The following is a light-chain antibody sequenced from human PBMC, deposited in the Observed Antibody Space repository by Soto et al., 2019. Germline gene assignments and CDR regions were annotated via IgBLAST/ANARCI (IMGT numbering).Light chain of an antibody. Sequence: EIVLTQSPGTLSLSPGERATLSCRASQSVSSSFLAWYQQKPGQAPRLLIYGASSRATGIPDRFSGSGSGTDFTLTISRLEPEDFAVYYCQQYDSSPLTFGQWTKEEIK. CDR3: QQYDSSPLT. CDR1: QSVSSSF. J-gene: IGKJ1*01. CDR2: GAS. V-gene: IGKV3-20*01.